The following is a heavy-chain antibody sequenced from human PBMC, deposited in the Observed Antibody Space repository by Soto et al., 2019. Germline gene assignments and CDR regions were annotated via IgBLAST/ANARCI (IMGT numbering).Heavy chain of an antibody. J-gene: IGHJ3*02. Sequence: PSETLSLTCTVSGGSISSYYWSWIRQPPGKGLEWIGYIYYSGSTNYNPSLKSRVTISVDTSKNQFSLKLSSVTAADTAVYYCARRVGYYDRRGAFDIWGQGTMVTVSS. CDR2: IYYSGST. D-gene: IGHD3-22*01. CDR3: ARRVGYYDRRGAFDI. V-gene: IGHV4-59*01. CDR1: GGSISSYY.